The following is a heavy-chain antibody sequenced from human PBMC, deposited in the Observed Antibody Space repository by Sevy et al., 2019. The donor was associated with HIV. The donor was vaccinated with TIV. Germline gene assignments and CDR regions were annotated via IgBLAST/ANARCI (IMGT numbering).Heavy chain of an antibody. Sequence: GGSLRLSCAASGFIFSGYGMSWVRQAPGQGLEWVSAISGSGGSTYYADSVKGRFTISRDNSRNTLYLQMNSLRAEDTAVYYGAKDRITAARFQHWGQGTLVTVSS. J-gene: IGHJ1*01. D-gene: IGHD6-13*01. CDR3: AKDRITAARFQH. V-gene: IGHV3-23*01. CDR2: ISGSGGST. CDR1: GFIFSGYG.